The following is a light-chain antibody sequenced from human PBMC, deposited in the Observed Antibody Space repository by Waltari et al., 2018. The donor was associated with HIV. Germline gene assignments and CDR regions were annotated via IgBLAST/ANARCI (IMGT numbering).Light chain of an antibody. CDR1: SSDVGGYNY. CDR2: EVS. V-gene: IGLV2-14*01. J-gene: IGLJ1*01. Sequence: QSALTQPASVSESPGQSITISCTGTSSDVGGYNYVSWYQQHPGKAPKLMIYEVSNRPSGVSNRFSGSKSGNTASLTISGLQAEDEADYYCSSYTSSSTSHVFGTGTKVTVL. CDR3: SSYTSSSTSHV.